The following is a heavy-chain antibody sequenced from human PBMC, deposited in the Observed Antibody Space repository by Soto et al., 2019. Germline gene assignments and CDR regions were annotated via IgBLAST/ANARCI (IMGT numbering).Heavy chain of an antibody. CDR3: ARHDWFDP. CDR2: IYSGGST. CDR1: GFTVSSHY. V-gene: IGHV3-66*04. Sequence: PGGSLRLSCAASGFTVSSHYMSWVRQAPGKGLEWASVIYSGGSTYYADSVKGRFTISRDTSKNTLYLQMNSLRAEDTAVYYCARHDWFDPWGQGTQVTVSS. J-gene: IGHJ5*02.